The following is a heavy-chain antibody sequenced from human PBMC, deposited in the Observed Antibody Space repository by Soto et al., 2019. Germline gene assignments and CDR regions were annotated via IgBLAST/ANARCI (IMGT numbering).Heavy chain of an antibody. CDR1: GFTFRNYG. Sequence: QVPLVESGGGVVQPGRSLRLSCAASGFTFRNYGMHWVRQAPGKGLEWLAVIWYDGSNKYYADSVKGRFTISRDNSKNTLYLQMNSLRAEDTAVYYCARDVRSRRYDLWGQGTLVTVSS. CDR2: IWYDGSNK. J-gene: IGHJ5*02. D-gene: IGHD3-10*02. V-gene: IGHV3-33*01. CDR3: ARDVRSRRYDL.